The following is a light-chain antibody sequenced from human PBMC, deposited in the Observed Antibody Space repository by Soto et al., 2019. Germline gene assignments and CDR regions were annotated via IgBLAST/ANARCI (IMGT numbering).Light chain of an antibody. CDR2: GAS. CDR3: QQYDNVFT. Sequence: DIQITQSPSSLSASVGDRVTITCQASQGISTYLNWYQQKPGKAPKLLIYGASNLETGVPSRLSVSGSGTDFTFPISSLQPEDIATYFCQQYDNVFTFGQGTRLEIK. CDR1: QGISTY. V-gene: IGKV1-33*01. J-gene: IGKJ5*01.